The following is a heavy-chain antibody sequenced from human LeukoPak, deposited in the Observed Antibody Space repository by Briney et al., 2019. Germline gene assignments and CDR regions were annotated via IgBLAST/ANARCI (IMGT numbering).Heavy chain of an antibody. J-gene: IGHJ2*01. CDR2: IRYDGSNK. CDR1: GFTFSSYG. CDR3: ASARAPNFDL. Sequence: SGGSLRLSCAASGFTFSSYGMHWVRQAPGKGLEWVAFIRYDGSNKYYADSVKGRFTISRDNSKNTLYLQMNSLRAEDTAVYYCASARAPNFDLWGRGTLVTVSS. V-gene: IGHV3-30*02.